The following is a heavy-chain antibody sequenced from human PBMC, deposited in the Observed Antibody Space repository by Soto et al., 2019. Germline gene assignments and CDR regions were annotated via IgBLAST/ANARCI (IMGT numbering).Heavy chain of an antibody. CDR1: GGSFSGYY. CDR2: INHSGST. V-gene: IGHV4-34*01. CDR3: ARDIYERPEGAGIRHWFDP. Sequence: SETLSLTCAVYGGSFSGYYWSWIRQPPGKGLEWIGEINHSGSTNYNPSLKSRVTISVDTPKNQFSLKLSSVTAADTAVYYCARDIYERPEGAGIRHWFDPWGQGTLVTVSS. D-gene: IGHD6-13*01. J-gene: IGHJ5*02.